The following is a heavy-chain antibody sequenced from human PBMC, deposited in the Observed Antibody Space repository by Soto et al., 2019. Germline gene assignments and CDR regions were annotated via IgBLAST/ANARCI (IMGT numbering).Heavy chain of an antibody. D-gene: IGHD3-16*01. Sequence: SETLSLTCTVSGGSIFSHYWAWIRQPPGKGLEYIGYINYSGSTNSNPYLKSRVIISVGMSREQSALKLTSVTAADPAVYYCARGHNLGGSTFDIWGQGTSVTVSS. CDR3: ARGHNLGGSTFDI. CDR1: GGSIFSHY. V-gene: IGHV4-59*11. J-gene: IGHJ3*02. CDR2: INYSGST.